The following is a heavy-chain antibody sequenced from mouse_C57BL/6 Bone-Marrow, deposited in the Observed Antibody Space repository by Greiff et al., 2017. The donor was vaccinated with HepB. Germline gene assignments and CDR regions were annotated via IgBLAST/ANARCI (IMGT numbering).Heavy chain of an antibody. CDR2: IYPRSGNN. J-gene: IGHJ2*01. CDR1: GYTFTSYG. CDR3: ARSITTVVADY. V-gene: IGHV1-81*01. D-gene: IGHD1-1*01. Sequence: QVQLKQSGAELARPGASVKLSCKASGYTFTSYGISWVKQITGQGLEWIGEIYPRSGNNSNNEKFKGKANLTADKSSSTAYMELRSLTSEDSAVYFCARSITTVVADYWGQGTTLTVSS.